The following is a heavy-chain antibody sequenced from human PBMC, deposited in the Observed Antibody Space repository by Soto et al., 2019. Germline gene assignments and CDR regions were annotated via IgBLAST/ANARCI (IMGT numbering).Heavy chain of an antibody. CDR2: ISSTTNYI. V-gene: IGHV3-21*06. Sequence: PGGSLRLSCAASGFTFTRYSMNWVRQAPGKGLEWVSSISSTTNYIYYGDSMKGRYTISRDNAKNSLYLEMNSLRAEDTAVYYCARESEDLTSNFDYWGQGTLVTVSS. J-gene: IGHJ4*02. CDR3: ARESEDLTSNFDY. CDR1: GFTFTRYS.